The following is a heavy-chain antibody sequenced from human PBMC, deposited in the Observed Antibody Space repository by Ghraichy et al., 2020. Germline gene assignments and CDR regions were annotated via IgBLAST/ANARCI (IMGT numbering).Heavy chain of an antibody. Sequence: GGSLRLSCAASGFTFSSYWMHWVRQAPGKGLVWVSRINSDGSSTSYADSVKGRFTISRDNAKNTLYLQMNSLRAEDTAVYYCARDGPYSSSWPSPYDAFDIWGQGTMVTVSS. CDR2: INSDGSST. D-gene: IGHD6-13*01. J-gene: IGHJ3*02. V-gene: IGHV3-74*01. CDR1: GFTFSSYW. CDR3: ARDGPYSSSWPSPYDAFDI.